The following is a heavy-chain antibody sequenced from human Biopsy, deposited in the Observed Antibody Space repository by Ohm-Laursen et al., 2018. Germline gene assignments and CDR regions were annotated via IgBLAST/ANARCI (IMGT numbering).Heavy chain of an antibody. CDR3: ARELGDFWGGRQFDF. Sequence: GASVKVSCKSSGYAVNDYFLHWLRQAPGQGPEWMGWISPNSGGTNYAQKFQGRVTMTTDTSTSTVYLELRRLISDDTAVYYCARELGDFWGGRQFDFWGQGTLVTVSS. CDR1: GYAVNDYF. V-gene: IGHV1-2*02. J-gene: IGHJ5*01. D-gene: IGHD3-3*01. CDR2: ISPNSGGT.